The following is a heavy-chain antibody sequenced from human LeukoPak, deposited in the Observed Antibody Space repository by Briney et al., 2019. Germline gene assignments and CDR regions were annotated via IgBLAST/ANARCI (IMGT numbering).Heavy chain of an antibody. CDR2: ISSSGSTI. D-gene: IGHD6-19*01. V-gene: IGHV3-48*03. CDR3: ASGRPYSSGWVNFDY. J-gene: IGHJ4*02. Sequence: PGGSLRLSCAASGFTFSSYEMNWVRQAPGKGLEWVSYISSSGSTIYYADSVKGRFTISRDNAKNSLYLQMNSLRAEDTAVYYCASGRPYSSGWVNFDYWGQGTLVTVSS. CDR1: GFTFSSYE.